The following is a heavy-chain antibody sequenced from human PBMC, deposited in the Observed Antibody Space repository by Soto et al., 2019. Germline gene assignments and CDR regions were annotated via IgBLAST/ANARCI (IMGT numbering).Heavy chain of an antibody. V-gene: IGHV3-30*18. J-gene: IGHJ6*02. CDR3: AKDRIRLGKNYDFWSGYYYYSYGMDV. CDR2: ISYDGSNK. Sequence: PGGSLRLSCAASGFTFSSYGMHWVRQAPGKGLEWVAVISYDGSNKYYADSVKGRFTISRDNSKNTLYLQMNSLRAEDTAVYYCAKDRIRLGKNYDFWSGYYYYSYGMDVWGPGTTVTVSS. CDR1: GFTFSSYG. D-gene: IGHD3-3*01.